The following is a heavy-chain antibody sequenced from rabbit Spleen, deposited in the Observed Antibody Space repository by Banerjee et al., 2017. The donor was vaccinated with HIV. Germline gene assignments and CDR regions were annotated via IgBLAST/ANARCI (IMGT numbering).Heavy chain of an antibody. D-gene: IGHD2-1*01. Sequence: QEQLVESGGGLVQPEGSLTLTCTASGFSFSTSYYMCWVRQAPGKGLECIACIYGDSSGSTWYASCAKVRFTISKTSSTTVTLQMTSLTAADTATYFCARGSATMTIVITGSYLNLWGQVTLVTVS. CDR2: IYGDSSGST. V-gene: IGHV1S45*01. CDR1: GFSFSTSYY. CDR3: ARGSATMTIVITGSYLNL. J-gene: IGHJ4*01.